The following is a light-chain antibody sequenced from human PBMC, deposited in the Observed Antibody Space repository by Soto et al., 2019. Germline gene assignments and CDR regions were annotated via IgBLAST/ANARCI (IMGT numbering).Light chain of an antibody. CDR3: QQYNNWPRT. Sequence: EIVMTQSPATLSVSPGERATLSCRARQSVSSNLAWYQQKPGQAPRLLIYGAFTRATGIPARFSGSGSGTEFTLTISSLQSEDFAVYYCQQYNNWPRTFGQGTKVDSK. V-gene: IGKV3-15*01. J-gene: IGKJ1*01. CDR2: GAF. CDR1: QSVSSN.